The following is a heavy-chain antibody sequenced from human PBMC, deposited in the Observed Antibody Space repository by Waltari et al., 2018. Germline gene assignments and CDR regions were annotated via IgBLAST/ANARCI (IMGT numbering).Heavy chain of an antibody. J-gene: IGHJ3*02. D-gene: IGHD2-15*01. CDR2: IYTSGST. V-gene: IGHV4-4*07. CDR3: ARYCSGGSCGSTDAFDI. CDR1: GSSLSSYD. Sequence: QVQLQESGPGLVKPSETLSLTCTVSGSSLSSYDWSWIRLPPGKGLEWIGRIYTSGSTNYNPSLKSRVTMSVDTSKNQFSLKLSSVTAADTAVYYCARYCSGGSCGSTDAFDIWGQGTMVTVSS.